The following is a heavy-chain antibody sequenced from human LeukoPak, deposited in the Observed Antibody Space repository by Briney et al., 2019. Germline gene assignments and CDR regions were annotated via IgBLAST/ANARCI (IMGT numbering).Heavy chain of an antibody. J-gene: IGHJ4*02. CDR1: GGTFTNFA. CDR2: VIPVFGTA. V-gene: IGHV1-69*06. D-gene: IGHD6-19*01. Sequence: ASVKVSCTASGGTFTNFATNWVRQSPGDGLEWMGRVIPVFGTADYAPRFQDRVTMTADKSTGTAYMDLISLTSEDTGLYYCATQGIGLAGGYFDSWGQGTLVTVSS. CDR3: ATQGIGLAGGYFDS.